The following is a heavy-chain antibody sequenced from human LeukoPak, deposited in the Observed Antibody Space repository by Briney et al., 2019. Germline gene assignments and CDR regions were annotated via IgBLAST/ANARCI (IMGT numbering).Heavy chain of an antibody. Sequence: PSETLSLTCAVYGGSFSGYYWSWIRQPPGKGLEWIGEINHSGSTNYNPSLKSRVTISVDTSKNQFSLKLSSVTAADTAVYYCARVEGAAAGSFDYWGQGTLVTVSS. CDR1: GGSFSGYY. CDR3: ARVEGAAAGSFDY. CDR2: INHSGST. D-gene: IGHD6-13*01. V-gene: IGHV4-34*01. J-gene: IGHJ4*02.